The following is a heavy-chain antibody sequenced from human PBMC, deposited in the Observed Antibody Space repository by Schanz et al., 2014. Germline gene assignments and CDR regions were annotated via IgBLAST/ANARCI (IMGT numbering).Heavy chain of an antibody. Sequence: EVQLVESGGDLVKPGGSLRLSCAASGFPFSNPFSNAWVSWVRQAPGKGLEWLGRIQGGASSGKTAYAAPGKGRFTTSRDDTTTTMYLKINSLKDEAADVYYCKGELRVYFGMDVWGQGTAVTVSS. D-gene: IGHD1-26*01. V-gene: IGHV3-15*01. J-gene: IGHJ6*02. CDR1: GFPFSNPFSNAW. CDR3: KGELRVYFGMDV. CDR2: IQGGASSGKT.